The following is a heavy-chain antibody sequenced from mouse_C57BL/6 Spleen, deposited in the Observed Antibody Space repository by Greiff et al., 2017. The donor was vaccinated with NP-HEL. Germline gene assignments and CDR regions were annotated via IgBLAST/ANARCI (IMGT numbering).Heavy chain of an antibody. CDR1: GFTFSSYA. CDR2: ISDGGSYT. V-gene: IGHV5-4*01. J-gene: IGHJ1*03. CDR3: ARDHYYGSSYWYFDV. D-gene: IGHD1-1*01. Sequence: EVKLMESGGGLVKPGGSLKLSCAASGFTFSSYAMSWVRQTPEKRLEWVATISDGGSYTYYPDNVKGRFTISRDNAKNNLYLQMSHLKSEDTAMYYCARDHYYGSSYWYFDVWGTGTTVTVSS.